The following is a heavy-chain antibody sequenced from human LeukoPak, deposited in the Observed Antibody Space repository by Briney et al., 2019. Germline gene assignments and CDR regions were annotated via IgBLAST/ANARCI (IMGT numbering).Heavy chain of an antibody. Sequence: GGSLRLSCAASGFTFSSYGMHWVRQAPGKGLEWVAFIRYDGSNKYYADSVKGRFTISRDNSKNTLYLQMNSLRAEDTAVYYCARDTAAAQKNYYYYYYMDVWGKGTTVTVSS. J-gene: IGHJ6*03. CDR3: ARDTAAAQKNYYYYYYMDV. CDR2: IRYDGSNK. D-gene: IGHD6-13*01. V-gene: IGHV3-30*02. CDR1: GFTFSSYG.